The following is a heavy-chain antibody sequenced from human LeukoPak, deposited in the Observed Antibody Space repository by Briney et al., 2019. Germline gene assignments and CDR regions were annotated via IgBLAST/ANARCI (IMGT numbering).Heavy chain of an antibody. CDR3: ARDRGRNSFDY. CDR2: INSDGSST. D-gene: IGHD1-14*01. CDR1: GFTFSNYW. V-gene: IGHV3-74*01. Sequence: QAGGSLRLSCAASGFTFSNYWMHWVRQAPGKGLVWVSRINSDGSSTNYADSVKGRFTISRDNSKNSLYLQLTSLRAEDTALYYCARDRGRNSFDYWGQGTLVSVSS. J-gene: IGHJ4*02.